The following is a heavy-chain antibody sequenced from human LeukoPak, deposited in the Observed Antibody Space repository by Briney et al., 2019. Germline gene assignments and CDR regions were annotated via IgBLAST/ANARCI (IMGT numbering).Heavy chain of an antibody. Sequence: SETLSLTCTVSGGSISSSSYYWGWIRQPPGKGLERIGNIYYSGSTYYNPSLRSRVTISVDTSKNQFSLKLNSVTAADTAVYYCARQGGSYYTPFDSWGQGTLVTVSS. J-gene: IGHJ4*02. CDR3: ARQGGSYYTPFDS. CDR2: IYYSGST. V-gene: IGHV4-39*01. D-gene: IGHD1-26*01. CDR1: GGSISSSSYY.